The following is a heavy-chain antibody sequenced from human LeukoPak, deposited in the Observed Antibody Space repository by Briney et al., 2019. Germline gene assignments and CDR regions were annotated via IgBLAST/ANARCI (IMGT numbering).Heavy chain of an antibody. CDR2: IYYSGST. Sequence: SETLSLTCTVSGGSISSYYWSWIRQPPGKGLEWIGYIYYSGSTNYNPSLKSRVTISVDTSKNQFSLKLSSVTAADTAVYYCARGYCSGGSCYPDAFDIWGQGTMVTVSS. V-gene: IGHV4-59*08. CDR1: GGSISSYY. J-gene: IGHJ3*02. D-gene: IGHD2-15*01. CDR3: ARGYCSGGSCYPDAFDI.